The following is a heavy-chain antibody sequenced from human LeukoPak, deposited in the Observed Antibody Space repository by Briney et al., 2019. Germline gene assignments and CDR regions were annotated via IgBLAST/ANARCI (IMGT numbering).Heavy chain of an antibody. Sequence: ASVRVSCKASGDTFPRYGISWVRQAPGQGLEWMGWISAYNGYTKYAQHLQGRVTMTTDTSTSTAYMELSSLRSEDTAVYYCARGPYGDSLYYYYYMDVWGKGTTVTVSS. CDR1: GDTFPRYG. D-gene: IGHD4-17*01. CDR2: ISAYNGYT. J-gene: IGHJ6*03. CDR3: ARGPYGDSLYYYYYMDV. V-gene: IGHV1-18*01.